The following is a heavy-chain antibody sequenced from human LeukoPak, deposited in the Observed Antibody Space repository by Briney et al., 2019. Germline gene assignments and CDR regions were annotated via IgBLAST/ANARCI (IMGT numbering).Heavy chain of an antibody. Sequence: PGGSLRLSCAASGFTFSSYAMSWVRQAPGKGLEWVSAISGSGGSTYYADSVKGQFTISRDNSKNTLYLQMNSLRAEDTAVYYCAKDGYSSGWYYFDYWGQGTLVTVSS. V-gene: IGHV3-23*01. D-gene: IGHD6-19*01. J-gene: IGHJ4*02. CDR3: AKDGYSSGWYYFDY. CDR2: ISGSGGST. CDR1: GFTFSSYA.